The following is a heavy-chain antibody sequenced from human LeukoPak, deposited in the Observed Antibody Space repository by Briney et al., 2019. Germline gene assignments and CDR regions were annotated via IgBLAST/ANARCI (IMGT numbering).Heavy chain of an antibody. CDR3: ARDYGGTYDY. CDR2: IYYSGST. Sequence: SETLSLTCTVSGGSISSGGYYWSWIRQHPGKGLEWIGYIYYSGSTNYNPSLKSRVTISVDTSKNQFSLKLSSVTAADTAVYYCARDYGGTYDYWGQGTLVTVSS. D-gene: IGHD4-23*01. V-gene: IGHV4-61*08. CDR1: GGSISSGGYY. J-gene: IGHJ4*02.